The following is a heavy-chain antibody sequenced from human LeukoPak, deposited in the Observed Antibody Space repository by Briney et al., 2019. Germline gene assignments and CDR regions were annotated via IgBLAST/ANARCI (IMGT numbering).Heavy chain of an antibody. V-gene: IGHV1-18*01. CDR1: GYTFTSSG. CDR2: ISAYNDNT. Sequence: ASVKVSCTASGYTFTSSGISWVRQAPGQGLEWMGWISAYNDNTNDAQKLQGRVTMTTDTSTITAYMELRSLRSDDTAVYYCARDDGSGSLSFDIRGQGTMVTVSS. D-gene: IGHD3-10*01. J-gene: IGHJ3*02. CDR3: ARDDGSGSLSFDI.